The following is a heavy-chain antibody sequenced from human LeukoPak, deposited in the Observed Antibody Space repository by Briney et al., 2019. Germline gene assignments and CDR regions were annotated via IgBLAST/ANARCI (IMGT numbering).Heavy chain of an antibody. CDR1: GFTFSSYG. D-gene: IGHD1-26*01. J-gene: IGHJ4*02. CDR2: IRYDGSNK. V-gene: IGHV3-30*02. Sequence: RGSLRLSCAASGFTFSSYGMHWVRQAPGKGLEWVAFIRYDGSNKYYADSVKGRFTISRDNSKNTLYPQMNSLRAEDTAVYYCAKALVGATDYWGQGTLVTVSS. CDR3: AKALVGATDY.